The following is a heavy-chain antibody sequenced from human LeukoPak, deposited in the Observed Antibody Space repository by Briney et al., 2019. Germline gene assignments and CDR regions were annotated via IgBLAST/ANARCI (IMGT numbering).Heavy chain of an antibody. V-gene: IGHV4-39*01. D-gene: IGHD6-19*01. CDR3: ARHLSEGIAVAGTDY. CDR2: IYYSGST. CDR1: GGSISSSSYY. J-gene: IGHJ4*02. Sequence: SETLSLTCTVSGGSISSSSYYWGWIRQPPGKGLEWIGSIYYSGSTYYNPSLKSRVTISVDTSKNQFSLKLSSVTAADTAVYYCARHLSEGIAVAGTDYWGQGTLVTVSS.